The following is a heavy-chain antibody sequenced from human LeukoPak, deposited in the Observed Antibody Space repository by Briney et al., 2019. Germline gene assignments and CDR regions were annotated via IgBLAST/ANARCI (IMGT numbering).Heavy chain of an antibody. Sequence: SETLSLTCAVYGGSFSGYYWSWIRQPPGKGLEWIGEINHSGSTNYNPSLKSRVTISVDTSKNQFSLKLSSVTAADTAVYYCAMKALTYYYDSSGLDIWGQGTMVTVSS. J-gene: IGHJ3*02. D-gene: IGHD3-22*01. V-gene: IGHV4-34*01. CDR2: INHSGST. CDR1: GGSFSGYY. CDR3: AMKALTYYYDSSGLDI.